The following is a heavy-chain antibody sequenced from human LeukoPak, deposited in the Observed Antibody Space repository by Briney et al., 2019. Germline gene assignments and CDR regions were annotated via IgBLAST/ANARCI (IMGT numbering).Heavy chain of an antibody. CDR3: AKDGRGGVPRAFDI. Sequence: GGSLRLSCAASGFTFSSYGMHWVRQAPGKGLEWAAFIRYDGSNKYYADSVKGRFTISRDNSKNTLYLQMNSLRAEDTAIYYCAKDGRGGVPRAFDIWGQGTMVTVSS. J-gene: IGHJ3*02. V-gene: IGHV3-30*02. CDR2: IRYDGSNK. CDR1: GFTFSSYG. D-gene: IGHD2-15*01.